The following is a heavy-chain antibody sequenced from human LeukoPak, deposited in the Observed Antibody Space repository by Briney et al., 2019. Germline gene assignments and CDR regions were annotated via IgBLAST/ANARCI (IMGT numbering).Heavy chain of an antibody. J-gene: IGHJ4*02. CDR1: GFTFSNAW. CDR3: TTEDLWFGELWSPPFRIDY. Sequence: GGSLRLSCAASGFTFSNAWMSWVRQAPGKGLEWVGRIKSKTDGGTTDYAAPVKGRLTISRDDSKNTLYLQMNSLKTEDTAVYYCTTEDLWFGELWSPPFRIDYWGQGTLVTVSS. D-gene: IGHD3-10*01. CDR2: IKSKTDGGTT. V-gene: IGHV3-15*01.